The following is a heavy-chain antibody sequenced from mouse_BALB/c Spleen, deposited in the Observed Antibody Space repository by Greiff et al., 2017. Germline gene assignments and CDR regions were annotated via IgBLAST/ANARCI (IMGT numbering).Heavy chain of an antibody. CDR3: NAHYGRYAGAMDY. CDR2: IDPENGDT. J-gene: IGHJ4*01. CDR1: GFNIKDYY. Sequence: VQLQQSGAELVRSGASVKLSCTASGFNIKDYYMHWVKQRPEQGLEWIGWIDPENGDTEYAPKFQGKATMTADTSSNTAYLQLSSLTSEDTAVYYGNAHYGRYAGAMDYWGQGTSVTVSS. D-gene: IGHD2-1*01. V-gene: IGHV14-4*02.